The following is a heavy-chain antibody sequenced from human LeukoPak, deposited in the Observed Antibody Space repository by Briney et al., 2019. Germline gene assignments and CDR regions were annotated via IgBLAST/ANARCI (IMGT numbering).Heavy chain of an antibody. V-gene: IGHV4-38-2*02. D-gene: IGHD3-10*01. CDR3: AKSNGYGLVDI. CDR1: TYSISSGYF. CDR2: IYHSGNT. Sequence: SETLSLTCTVSTYSISSGYFWGWIRPPPGKGLEWIGSIYHSGNTYYNPSLKSRVTISVDTSRNQFSLKLNSVTAADTAVYYCAKSNGYGLVDIWGQGTMVTVSS. J-gene: IGHJ3*02.